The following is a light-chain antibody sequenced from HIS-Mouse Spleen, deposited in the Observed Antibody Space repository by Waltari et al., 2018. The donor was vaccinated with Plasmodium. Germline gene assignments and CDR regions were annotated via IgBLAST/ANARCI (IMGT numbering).Light chain of an antibody. J-gene: IGKJ2*01. V-gene: IGKV3-20*01. CDR1: QSVSSSY. CDR2: GAS. CDR3: QQYGSSPYT. Sequence: VLTQSPGTLSLSPGERATLLCRASQSVSSSYLAWSQQKPDQAPRLLLYGASSRATGIPDMFSGSVSGTDFTLTISRLGPEDFAVYDCQQYGSSPYTFDQGTKLEIK.